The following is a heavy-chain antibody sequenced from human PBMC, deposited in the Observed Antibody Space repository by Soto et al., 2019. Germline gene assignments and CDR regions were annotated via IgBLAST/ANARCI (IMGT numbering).Heavy chain of an antibody. J-gene: IGHJ4*02. CDR2: IKQDGSEK. CDR1: GFTFSSYW. V-gene: IGHV3-7*05. D-gene: IGHD3-3*01. Sequence: GGSLRLSCAASGFTFSSYWMSWVRQAPGKGLEWVANIKQDGSEKYYVDSVKGRFTISRDNAKNSLYLQMNSLRAEDTAVYYCARDQNYDFWSGYSFYYFDYWGQGT. CDR3: ARDQNYDFWSGYSFYYFDY.